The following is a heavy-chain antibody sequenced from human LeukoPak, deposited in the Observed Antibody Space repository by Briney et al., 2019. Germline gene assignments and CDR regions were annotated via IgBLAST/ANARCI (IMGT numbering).Heavy chain of an antibody. V-gene: IGHV3-23*01. J-gene: IGHJ4*02. D-gene: IGHD6-19*01. CDR2: ISDSGNT. Sequence: GGSLRLSCAACGFTLSSYVLSGVGQAPGKGLEGVSAISDSGNTYHADSVKGRFTISRDNSKNTLYLQMNSLRAEDTAVYYCAKGDGGWAAIDYWGQGTLVTVSS. CDR1: GFTLSSYV. CDR3: AKGDGGWAAIDY.